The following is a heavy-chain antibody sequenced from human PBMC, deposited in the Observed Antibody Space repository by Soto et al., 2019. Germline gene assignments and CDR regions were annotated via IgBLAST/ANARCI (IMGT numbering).Heavy chain of an antibody. D-gene: IGHD4-17*01. CDR3: ARAHYGDYGYGMDV. CDR1: GGSISSGDYY. V-gene: IGHV4-30-4*01. J-gene: IGHJ6*02. CDR2: IYYSGST. Sequence: PSETLSLTCTVSGGSISSGDYYWSWIRQPPGKGLEWIGYIYYSGSTYYNPSLKSRVTISVDRSKNQFSLKLSSVAAADTAVYYCARAHYGDYGYGMDVCGQGTTVTVSS.